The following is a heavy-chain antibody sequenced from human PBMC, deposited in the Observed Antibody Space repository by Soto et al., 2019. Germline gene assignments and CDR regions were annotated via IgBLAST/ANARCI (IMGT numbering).Heavy chain of an antibody. J-gene: IGHJ3*02. D-gene: IGHD3-22*01. CDR3: ARWFQGAFDI. Sequence: AGGFLRLSCAASGFTVSSNYMSWVRQAPGKGLEWVSVIYSGGSTYYADSVKGRFTISRDNSKNTLYLQMNSLRAEDTAVYYCARWFQGAFDIWGQGTMVTVSS. V-gene: IGHV3-66*01. CDR1: GFTVSSNY. CDR2: IYSGGST.